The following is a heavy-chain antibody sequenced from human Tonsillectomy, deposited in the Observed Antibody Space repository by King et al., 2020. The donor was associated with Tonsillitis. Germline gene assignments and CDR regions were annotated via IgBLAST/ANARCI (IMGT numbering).Heavy chain of an antibody. Sequence: VQLVESGGGLVQPGGSLRLSCAASGFTFSSSVMSWVRQAPGKGLEWVSTISGSGGSTFYADSVKGRFTISRDHSKNTLYLQMNSLRAEDTAVYYCAKVNYYILTHFDYWGQGTLVTVSS. V-gene: IGHV3-23*04. J-gene: IGHJ4*02. CDR1: GFTFSSSV. CDR3: AKVNYYILTHFDY. CDR2: ISGSGGST. D-gene: IGHD3-9*01.